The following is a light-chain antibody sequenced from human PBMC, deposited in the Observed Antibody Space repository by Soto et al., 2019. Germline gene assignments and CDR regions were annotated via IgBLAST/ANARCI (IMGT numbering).Light chain of an antibody. Sequence: QSALTQPPSASGSPGQSVTISCTGTSSDVGYYNYVCWYQQHPGKAPKLMIYEGSKRPSGVPDRFSGSKSGNTASLTVSGLQADDEDDYYCSSYAGSNNLVFGGGTKLTVL. CDR2: EGS. CDR3: SSYAGSNNLV. V-gene: IGLV2-8*01. J-gene: IGLJ2*01. CDR1: SSDVGYYNY.